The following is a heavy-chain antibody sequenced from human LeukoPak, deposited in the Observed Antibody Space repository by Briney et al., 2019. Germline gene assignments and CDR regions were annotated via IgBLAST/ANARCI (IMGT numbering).Heavy chain of an antibody. CDR2: ISGSGGST. Sequence: GGSLRLSCAASGFTFSSYAMSWVRQAPGKGLEWVSAISGSGGSTYYADSVKGRFTISRDNAKNSLYLQMNSLRAEDTAVYYCARDHYYDRASDIWGQGTMVTVSS. J-gene: IGHJ3*02. CDR1: GFTFSSYA. D-gene: IGHD3-22*01. V-gene: IGHV3-23*01. CDR3: ARDHYYDRASDI.